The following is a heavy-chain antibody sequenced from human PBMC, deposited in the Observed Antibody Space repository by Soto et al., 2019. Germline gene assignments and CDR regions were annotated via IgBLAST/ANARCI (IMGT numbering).Heavy chain of an antibody. CDR3: AKEGITSPYNCFDP. V-gene: IGHV3-23*01. J-gene: IGHJ5*02. CDR1: GFTFSNYA. Sequence: GGYLRLSCAASGFTFSNYAMSWVRQAPGKGLEWVSGLSDGGGSTFYADSVKGRFTISRDNAKNTLYLQMSSMRAEDTAVYYCAKEGITSPYNCFDPWGQGTLVTVSS. D-gene: IGHD2-2*01. CDR2: LSDGGGST.